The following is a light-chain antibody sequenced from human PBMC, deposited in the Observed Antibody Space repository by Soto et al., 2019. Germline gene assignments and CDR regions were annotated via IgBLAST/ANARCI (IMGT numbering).Light chain of an antibody. CDR2: AAS. CDR3: QQYYSNLRM. Sequence: DIQMTQSPSSLSASVGDRVTITCRSSRSIIFYLNWYQLIPVKSPKVLIYAASILRRGVPSRFSGSVSRTDYTLTISCLQSEDFATYYCQQYYSNLRMFGQGTKVDIK. J-gene: IGKJ1*01. CDR1: RSIIFY. V-gene: IGKV1-39*01.